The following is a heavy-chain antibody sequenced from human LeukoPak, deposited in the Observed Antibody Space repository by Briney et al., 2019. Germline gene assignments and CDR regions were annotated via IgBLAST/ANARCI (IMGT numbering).Heavy chain of an antibody. V-gene: IGHV3-48*03. J-gene: IGHJ6*02. CDR2: ISSSVSTI. Sequence: GGSLRLSCAASGFIFSSVEMNWVRQAPGKGLEWVSYISSSVSTIYYADSVKGRFTISRDNSKNTLYLQMNSLRAEDTAVYYCASIPTSKHYYGMDVWGQGTTVTVSS. CDR1: GFIFSSVE. CDR3: ASIPTSKHYYGMDV. D-gene: IGHD4-11*01.